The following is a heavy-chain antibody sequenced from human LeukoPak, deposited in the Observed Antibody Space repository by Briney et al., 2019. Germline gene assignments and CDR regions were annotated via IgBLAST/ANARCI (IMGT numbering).Heavy chain of an antibody. J-gene: IGHJ5*02. Sequence: GRSLRLSYAASGFTFRSYAMHGLREAPGKGLERVAVISYDGSNKYSRDSVKGRFTISRDNTKNTLYLQMNGLRAEDTAVYYCARDWGVAVKGCSSTSCYTSSFDPWGQGTLVTVSS. CDR1: GFTFRSYA. CDR2: ISYDGSNK. V-gene: IGHV3-30-3*01. CDR3: ARDWGVAVKGCSSTSCYTSSFDP. D-gene: IGHD2-2*02.